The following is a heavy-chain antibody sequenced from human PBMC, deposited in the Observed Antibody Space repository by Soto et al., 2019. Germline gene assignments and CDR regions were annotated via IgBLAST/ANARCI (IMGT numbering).Heavy chain of an antibody. J-gene: IGHJ4*02. Sequence: ASVKVSCKASGYSFTSYGISWVRQAPGQGLEWVGWIRGDNGDTNSAPKFQGRVTLTTDTSTSTAYMDLWSLRSDDTAVYYCKRDFRATGAHFDYWGQGTPVTVSS. CDR1: GYSFTSYG. CDR3: KRDFRATGAHFDY. D-gene: IGHD5-12*01. CDR2: IRGDNGDT. V-gene: IGHV1-18*01.